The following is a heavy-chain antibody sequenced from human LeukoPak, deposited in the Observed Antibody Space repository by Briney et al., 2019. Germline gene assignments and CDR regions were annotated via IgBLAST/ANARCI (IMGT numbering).Heavy chain of an antibody. D-gene: IGHD6-6*01. CDR1: GYTFTSYG. Sequence: ASVKVSCKASGYTFTSYGISWVRQAPGQGLEWMGWISAYNGNTNYAQKLQGRVTMTTDTSTSTAYMELRSLRSDDTAVYYCARDPFEYSSSDPGYWGQGTLVTVSS. V-gene: IGHV1-18*01. J-gene: IGHJ4*02. CDR2: ISAYNGNT. CDR3: ARDPFEYSSSDPGY.